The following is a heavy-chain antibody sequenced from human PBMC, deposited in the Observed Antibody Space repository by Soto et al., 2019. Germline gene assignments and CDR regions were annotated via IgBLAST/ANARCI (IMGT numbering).Heavy chain of an antibody. CDR2: IKQDGSEK. CDR3: ARVAYSDGWIFDY. J-gene: IGHJ4*01. CDR1: GFTFSIYW. V-gene: IGHV3-7*01. D-gene: IGHD6-19*01. Sequence: EVQLVESGGGLVQPGGSLRLSCAASGFTFSIYWMSWVRQAPGKGLEWVANIKQDGSEKYYMESVKGRFTMSRDNAKNSLYLHMNILRADDTAVYFCARVAYSDGWIFDYWGQGTLVTVSS.